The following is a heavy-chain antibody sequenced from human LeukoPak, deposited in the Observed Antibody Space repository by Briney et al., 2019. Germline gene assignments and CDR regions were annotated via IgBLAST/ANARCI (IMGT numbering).Heavy chain of an antibody. D-gene: IGHD6-13*01. CDR3: ARDRGHRAAAGTSSVGATPDY. J-gene: IGHJ4*02. Sequence: KPGGSLRLSCTASGFTFSDYYMTWIRQAPGKGLEWVSFISSSGDSLYYADSVRGRFTISRDNAKNSLYLQMNSLRAEDTAVYYCARDRGHRAAAGTSSVGATPDYWGQGTLVTVSS. CDR1: GFTFSDYY. CDR2: ISSSGDSL. V-gene: IGHV3-11*01.